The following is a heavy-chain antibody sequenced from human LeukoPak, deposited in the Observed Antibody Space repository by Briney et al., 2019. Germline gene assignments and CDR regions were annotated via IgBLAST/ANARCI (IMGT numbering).Heavy chain of an antibody. D-gene: IGHD3-22*01. V-gene: IGHV3-23*01. CDR3: ARLGLDYYDSSGYYYFDY. Sequence: GGSLRLSCAASGFTFSSYAMSWVRQAPGKGLEWVSAISGSGGSTYYADSVKGRFTISRDNSKNTLYLQMNSLRAEDTAVYYCARLGLDYYDSSGYYYFDYWGQGTLITVSS. J-gene: IGHJ4*02. CDR2: ISGSGGST. CDR1: GFTFSSYA.